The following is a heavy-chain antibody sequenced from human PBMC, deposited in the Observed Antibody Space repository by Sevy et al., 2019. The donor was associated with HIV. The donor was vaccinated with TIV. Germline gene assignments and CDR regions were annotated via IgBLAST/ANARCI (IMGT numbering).Heavy chain of an antibody. J-gene: IGHJ4*02. V-gene: IGHV3-30*04. D-gene: IGHD6-13*01. CDR1: GFTFSDYA. CDR3: ASDRRAGYSSNWYRDFDY. Sequence: GGSVRLSCAASGFTFSDYAMHWVRQAPGKGLEWVAVISHDGFNQYYGDSVKGRLTVSRDSFKTTLYLEMHSLRAEDTALYYCASDRRAGYSSNWYRDFDYWGQGTLVTVSS. CDR2: ISHDGFNQ.